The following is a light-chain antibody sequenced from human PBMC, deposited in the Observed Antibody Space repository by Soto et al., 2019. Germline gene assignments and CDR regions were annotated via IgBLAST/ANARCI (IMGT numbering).Light chain of an antibody. J-gene: IGKJ4*02. CDR2: DAS. CDR3: QQRSNWPPKLT. CDR1: QSVSSY. V-gene: IGKV3-11*01. Sequence: EIVLTQSPATLSLSPGERATLSCRASQSVSSYLAWYQQKPGQAPRLLIYDASNRATGIPARFSGSGSGTDVTLTISSLEPEDFAVYYGQQRSNWPPKLTFGGGTKVESK.